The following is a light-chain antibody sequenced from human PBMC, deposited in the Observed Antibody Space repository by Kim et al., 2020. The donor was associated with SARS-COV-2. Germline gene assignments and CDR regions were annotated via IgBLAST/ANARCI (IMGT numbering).Light chain of an antibody. CDR3: QQYGSSPWT. CDR2: GAS. Sequence: PGERATLSCRASQSVDSSTPAWYQQKPGQAPRLLIYGASRRATGIPDRFSGSGSGTDFTLTISRLEPADFAVYYCQQYGSSPWTFGQGTKVDIK. CDR1: QSVDSST. J-gene: IGKJ1*01. V-gene: IGKV3-20*01.